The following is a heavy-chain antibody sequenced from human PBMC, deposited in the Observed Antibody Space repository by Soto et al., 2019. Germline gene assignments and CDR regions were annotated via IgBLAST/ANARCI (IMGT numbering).Heavy chain of an antibody. D-gene: IGHD3-3*01. V-gene: IGHV4-59*08. Sequence: SETLSLTCTVSGGSISSYYWSWIRQPPGKGLEWIGYIYYSGSTNYNPSLKSRVTISVDTSKNQSSLKLSSVTAADTAVYYCARHVRNDYWSGYYRPFFDYWGQGTLVTVSS. CDR1: GGSISSYY. CDR3: ARHVRNDYWSGYYRPFFDY. J-gene: IGHJ4*02. CDR2: IYYSGST.